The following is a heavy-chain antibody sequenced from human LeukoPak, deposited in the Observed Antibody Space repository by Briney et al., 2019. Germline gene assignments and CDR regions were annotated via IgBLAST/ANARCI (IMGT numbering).Heavy chain of an antibody. CDR3: VKESGFMVAPNSAFDI. D-gene: IGHD4/OR15-4a*01. CDR1: GFTFNSYP. CDR2: ISRNGGST. Sequence: PGGSLRLSCSASGFTFNSYPVHWVRQAPGNGLEYVSGISRNGGSTYYADSVKGRFTISRDNSKNTLYLQMSSLRAEDTAVYYCVKESGFMVAPNSAFDIWGQGTMVTVSS. V-gene: IGHV3-64D*06. J-gene: IGHJ3*02.